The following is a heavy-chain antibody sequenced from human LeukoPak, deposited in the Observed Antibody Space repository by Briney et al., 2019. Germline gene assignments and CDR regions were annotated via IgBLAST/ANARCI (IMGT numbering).Heavy chain of an antibody. CDR3: ARGIQYSSGWYLGHYFDY. Sequence: SETLSLTCTVSGGSISSGDYYWSWIRQPPGKGLEWIGYIYYSGSTYYNPSLKSRVTISVDTSKNQFSLKLSSVTAADTAVYYCARGIQYSSGWYLGHYFDYWGQGTLVTVSS. J-gene: IGHJ4*02. CDR1: GGSISSGDYY. D-gene: IGHD6-19*01. V-gene: IGHV4-30-4*01. CDR2: IYYSGST.